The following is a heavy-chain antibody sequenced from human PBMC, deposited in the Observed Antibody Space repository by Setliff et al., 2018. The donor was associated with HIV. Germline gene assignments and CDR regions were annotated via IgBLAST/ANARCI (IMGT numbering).Heavy chain of an antibody. Sequence: ASVKVSCKASGYTFTGYYMHWVRQAPGQGLEWMGRINPNSGGTNYAQKFQGRVTMTRDTSISTAYMELSRLRSDGTAVYYCARSGYSYGHDAFDIWGQGTMVTVSS. CDR3: ARSGYSYGHDAFDI. D-gene: IGHD5-18*01. CDR2: INPNSGGT. CDR1: GYTFTGYY. V-gene: IGHV1-2*06. J-gene: IGHJ3*02.